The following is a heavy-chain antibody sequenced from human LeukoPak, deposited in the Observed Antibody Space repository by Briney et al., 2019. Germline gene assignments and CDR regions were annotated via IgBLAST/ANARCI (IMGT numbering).Heavy chain of an antibody. V-gene: IGHV4-34*01. CDR3: ARGRQGYCSSTSCYTWPFDY. D-gene: IGHD2-2*02. Sequence: SETLSLTCAVYGGSFSGYYWSWIRQPPGKGLEWIGEINHSGSTNYNPSLKSRVTISVDTSKNQFSLKLSSETAADTAVYYCARGRQGYCSSTSCYTWPFDYWGQGTLVTVSS. CDR1: GGSFSGYY. CDR2: INHSGST. J-gene: IGHJ4*02.